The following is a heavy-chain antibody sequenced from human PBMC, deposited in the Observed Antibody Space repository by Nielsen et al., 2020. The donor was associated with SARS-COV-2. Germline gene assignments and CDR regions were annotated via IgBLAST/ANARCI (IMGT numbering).Heavy chain of an antibody. D-gene: IGHD2-2*02. CDR2: INPSGGST. J-gene: IGHJ4*02. Sequence: WVRQAPGQGLEWMEIINPSGGSTSYAQKFQGRVTMTRDTSTSTAYMELSSQRSEDIDVYYCARHGDIVVVPAAISCGYSYGYFVYWGQGTLVTVSS. CDR3: ARHGDIVVVPAAISCGYSYGYFVY. V-gene: IGHV1-46*01.